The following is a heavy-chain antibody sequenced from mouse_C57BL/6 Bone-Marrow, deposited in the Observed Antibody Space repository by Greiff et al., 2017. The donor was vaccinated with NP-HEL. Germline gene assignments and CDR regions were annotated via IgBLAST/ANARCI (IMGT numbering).Heavy chain of an antibody. D-gene: IGHD1-1*01. CDR2: IWSGGST. Sequence: QVQLQQSGPGLVQPSQSLSITCTVSGFSLTSYGVHWVRQSPGKGLEWLGVIWSGGSTDYNAAFISRLSISKDNSKSQVFFKMNSLQADDTAIYYCARRDYYVWYCDVWGTGTTVTVSS. CDR1: GFSLTSYG. J-gene: IGHJ1*03. V-gene: IGHV2-2*01. CDR3: ARRDYYVWYCDV.